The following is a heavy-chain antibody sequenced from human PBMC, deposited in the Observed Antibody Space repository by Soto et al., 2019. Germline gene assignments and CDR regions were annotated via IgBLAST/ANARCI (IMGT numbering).Heavy chain of an antibody. CDR3: ARSRYSSCWSYYYYYGMDV. J-gene: IGHJ6*02. Sequence: GESLKISCKASGYSFTSYWLSWVRQMPGKGLEWMGRIDASDSYTNYSTSFQGHVTISADKSITTAYLHLISLKASDTAMYYCARSRYSSCWSYYYYYGMDVWGQGTKVTVCS. CDR2: IDASDSYT. CDR1: GYSFTSYW. V-gene: IGHV5-10-1*01. D-gene: IGHD6-19*01.